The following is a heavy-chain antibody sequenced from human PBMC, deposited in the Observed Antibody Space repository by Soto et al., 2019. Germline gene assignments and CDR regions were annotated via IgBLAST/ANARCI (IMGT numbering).Heavy chain of an antibody. CDR2: VHHDGIA. J-gene: IGHJ5*02. Sequence: PSETLSLTCIVSGFAVRSTYSWGWIRQPPGKGLEWIGSVHHDGIAYYPPSLGGRVTISVDTANKQVSLSLRSVTAEDTATYYCVRIIGATSVDPWGQGILVTVSS. CDR1: GFAVRSTYS. V-gene: IGHV4-38-2*02. CDR3: VRIIGATSVDP. D-gene: IGHD1-26*01.